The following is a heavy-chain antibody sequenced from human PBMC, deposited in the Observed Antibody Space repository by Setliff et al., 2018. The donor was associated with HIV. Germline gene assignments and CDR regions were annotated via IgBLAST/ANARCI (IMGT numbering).Heavy chain of an antibody. D-gene: IGHD6-13*01. J-gene: IGHJ5*02. Sequence: GGSLRLSCAASGFTFSNAWMSWVRQAPGKGLEWVGRIKSKTDGGTTDYAAPVKGRFTISRDDSKNTLYLQMNSLTTEDTAVYYCTAALQQQVVRWFDPWGQGTLVTVSS. CDR1: GFTFSNAW. V-gene: IGHV3-15*01. CDR3: TAALQQQVVRWFDP. CDR2: IKSKTDGGTT.